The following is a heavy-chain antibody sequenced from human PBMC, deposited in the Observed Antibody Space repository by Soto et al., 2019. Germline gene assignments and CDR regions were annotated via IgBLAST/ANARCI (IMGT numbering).Heavy chain of an antibody. Sequence: EAQLVESGGGLVQPGGSLRLSCAASGFTFTGYWMSWVRQAPGKGLEWVAGINQEGIEEHYVASVKGRFTISRDNAKNYVYLQMESLRADDTAVYYCARDPGGRPAAIRGLGWFDPWGQGTVVTVSS. V-gene: IGHV3-7*03. CDR2: INQEGIEE. CDR1: GFTFTGYW. D-gene: IGHD2-2*01. CDR3: ARDPGGRPAAIRGLGWFDP. J-gene: IGHJ5*02.